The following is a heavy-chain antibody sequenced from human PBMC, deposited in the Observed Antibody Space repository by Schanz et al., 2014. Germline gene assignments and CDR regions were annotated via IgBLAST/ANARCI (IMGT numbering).Heavy chain of an antibody. Sequence: QVQLVQSGPEVKKPGSSVKVSCKASGGTFSTYTISWVRQAPGQGLEWMGRIIPILGIANYAQKFQGRVTITADKSTFTAYMDVSSLRSEDTAVYYCASSGAGYSSSWDFDYWGQGTLGTVSS. J-gene: IGHJ4*02. D-gene: IGHD6-13*01. V-gene: IGHV1-69*02. CDR3: ASSGAGYSSSWDFDY. CDR2: IIPILGIA. CDR1: GGTFSTYT.